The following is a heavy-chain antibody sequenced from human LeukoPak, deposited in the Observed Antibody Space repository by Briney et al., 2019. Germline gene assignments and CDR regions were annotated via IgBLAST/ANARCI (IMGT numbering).Heavy chain of an antibody. CDR2: ISYDGSNK. V-gene: IGHV3-30-3*01. CDR3: ARARGQEYYYDSSRPLDY. Sequence: PGGSLRLSCAASGFTFSSYAMHWVRQAPGKGLEWVAVISYDGSNKYYADSVKGRFTISRDNSKNTLYLQMNSLRAEDTAVYYCARARGQEYYYDSSRPLDYWGQGTLVTVSS. D-gene: IGHD3-22*01. J-gene: IGHJ4*02. CDR1: GFTFSSYA.